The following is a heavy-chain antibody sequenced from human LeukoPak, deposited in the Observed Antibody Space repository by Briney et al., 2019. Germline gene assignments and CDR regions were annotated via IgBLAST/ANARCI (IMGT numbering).Heavy chain of an antibody. CDR1: GFTFSSYS. CDR3: ARDQGQQRPYYYYYYGMDV. Sequence: KPGGSLRLSCAASGFTFSSYSMNWVRQAPGKGLEWVSSISSSSSYTYYADSVKGRFTISRDNAKNSLYLQMNSLRAEDTAVYYCARDQGQQRPYYYYYYGMDVWGQGTTVTVSS. J-gene: IGHJ6*02. V-gene: IGHV3-21*01. D-gene: IGHD6-13*01. CDR2: ISSSSSYT.